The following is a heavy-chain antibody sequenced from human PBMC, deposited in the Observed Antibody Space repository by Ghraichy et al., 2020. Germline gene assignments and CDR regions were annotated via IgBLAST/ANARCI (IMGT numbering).Heavy chain of an antibody. J-gene: IGHJ6*02. Sequence: SETLSLTCTVSGGSISSSSYYWGWIRQPPGKGLEWIGSIYYSGSTYYNPSLKSRVTISVDTSKNQFSLKLSSVTAADTAVYYCARDQDIVVVPAAPYYYYGMDVWGQGTTVTVSS. CDR1: GGSISSSSYY. CDR3: ARDQDIVVVPAAPYYYYGMDV. V-gene: IGHV4-39*07. CDR2: IYYSGST. D-gene: IGHD2-2*01.